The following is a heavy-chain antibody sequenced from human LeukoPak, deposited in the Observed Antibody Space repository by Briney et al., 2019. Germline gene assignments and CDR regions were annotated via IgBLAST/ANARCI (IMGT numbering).Heavy chain of an antibody. CDR2: IYYSGST. Sequence: SETLSLTCTVSGGSISSYYWSWLRQPPGKGLEWIVYIYYSGSTNYNPSLKSRVTISVDTSKKQFSLKLTSVTVADTAVYYCAKDRRPNSYSSSWLDYWGQGTLITVSS. D-gene: IGHD6-13*01. V-gene: IGHV4-59*01. CDR3: AKDRRPNSYSSSWLDY. J-gene: IGHJ4*02. CDR1: GGSISSYY.